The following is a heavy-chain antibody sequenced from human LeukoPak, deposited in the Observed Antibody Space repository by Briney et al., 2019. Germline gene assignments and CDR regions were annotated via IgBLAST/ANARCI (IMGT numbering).Heavy chain of an antibody. D-gene: IGHD5-18*01. V-gene: IGHV3-33*01. Sequence: GRSLRLSCAASGFTFSSYGMHWVCQAPGKGLEWVALIWYDGSNKYYADSVKGRFTISRDNSKNTLYLQMNSLRAEDTAVYYCARDRGYSYAHPLDYWGQGTLVTVSS. CDR3: ARDRGYSYAHPLDY. CDR2: IWYDGSNK. CDR1: GFTFSSYG. J-gene: IGHJ4*02.